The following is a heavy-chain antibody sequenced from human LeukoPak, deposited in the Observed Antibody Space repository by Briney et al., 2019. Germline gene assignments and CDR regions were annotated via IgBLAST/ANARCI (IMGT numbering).Heavy chain of an antibody. D-gene: IGHD5-24*01. J-gene: IGHJ6*02. CDR1: GFTFTSYG. V-gene: IGHV1-18*04. CDR3: ARDGVEMATYYYYAMDV. Sequence: ASVKVSCKASGFTFTSYGFNWVRQAPGQGLEWMGWISAYSDNTNFAQKFQDRVTMTTDPSTSTAYMELRSLRSDDTAVYYCARDGVEMATYYYYAMDVWGQGTTVTVSS. CDR2: ISAYSDNT.